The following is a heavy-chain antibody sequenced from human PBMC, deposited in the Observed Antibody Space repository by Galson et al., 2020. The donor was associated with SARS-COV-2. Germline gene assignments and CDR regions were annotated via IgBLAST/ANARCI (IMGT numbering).Heavy chain of an antibody. V-gene: IGHV3-21*06. J-gene: IGHJ4*02. CDR1: GFIFSSHA. Sequence: SLRLSCAASGFIFSSHAMIWVRQAPGKGLEWVSSIGTSSSKIFYGDSVKGRFTISRDNAKNSLYLQMSSLRADDTAVYYCARDTYPGGIDFWGQGTLVTVSS. CDR2: IGTSSSKI. D-gene: IGHD3-16*01. CDR3: ARDTYPGGIDF.